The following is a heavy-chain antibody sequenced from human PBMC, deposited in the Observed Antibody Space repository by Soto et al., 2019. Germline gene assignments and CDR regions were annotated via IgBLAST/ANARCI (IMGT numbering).Heavy chain of an antibody. Sequence: SETLSLTCTVSGGSISSYYWSWIRQPPGKGLEWIGYIYYSGSTYYNPSLKSRVTISVDTSKNQFSLKLSSVTAADTAVYYCARDPITGTPPPRSKPDDYWGQGTLVTVSS. CDR2: IYYSGST. J-gene: IGHJ4*02. D-gene: IGHD1-20*01. V-gene: IGHV4-59*06. CDR1: GGSISSYY. CDR3: ARDPITGTPPPRSKPDDY.